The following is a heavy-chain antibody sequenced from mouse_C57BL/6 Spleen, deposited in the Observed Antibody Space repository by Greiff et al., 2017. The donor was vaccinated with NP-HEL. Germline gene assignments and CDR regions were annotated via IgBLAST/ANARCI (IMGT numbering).Heavy chain of an antibody. CDR1: GYAFSSSW. CDR2: IYPGDGDT. J-gene: IGHJ2*01. Sequence: QVQLQQSGPELVKPGASVKISCKASGYAFSSSWMNWVKQRPGKGLEWIGRIYPGDGDTNYNGKFKGKATLTADKSSSTAYMQLSSLTSEDSAVYFCARSPNWDLYYLDYWGQGTTLTVSS. V-gene: IGHV1-82*01. CDR3: ARSPNWDLYYLDY. D-gene: IGHD4-1*01.